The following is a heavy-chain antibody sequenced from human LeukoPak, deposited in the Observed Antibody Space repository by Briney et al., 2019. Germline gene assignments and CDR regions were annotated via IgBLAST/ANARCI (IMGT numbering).Heavy chain of an antibody. CDR2: FDPEDGET. CDR1: GYTLTELS. Sequence: ASVTVSCKVSGYTLTELSMHWVRQAPGKGLEWMGGFDPEDGETIYAQKFQGRVTMTTDTSTSTAYMELRSLRSDDTAVYYCARDSSGYYGGHDAFDIWGQGTMVTVSS. CDR3: ARDSSGYYGGHDAFDI. J-gene: IGHJ3*02. D-gene: IGHD3-22*01. V-gene: IGHV1-24*01.